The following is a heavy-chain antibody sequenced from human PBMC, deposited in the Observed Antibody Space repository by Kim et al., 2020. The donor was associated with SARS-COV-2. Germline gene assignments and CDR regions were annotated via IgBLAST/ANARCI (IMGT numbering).Heavy chain of an antibody. J-gene: IGHJ4*02. CDR3: ARDPPSRALHSSVIPWYFDY. D-gene: IGHD3-22*01. CDR2: ISSSSSYI. CDR1: GFTFSSYS. V-gene: IGHV3-21*01. Sequence: GGSLRLSCAASGFTFSSYSMNWVRQAPGKGLEWVSSISSSSSYIYYADSVKGRFTISRDNAKNSLYLQMNSLRAEDTAVYYCARDPPSRALHSSVIPWYFDYWGQGTLVTVSS.